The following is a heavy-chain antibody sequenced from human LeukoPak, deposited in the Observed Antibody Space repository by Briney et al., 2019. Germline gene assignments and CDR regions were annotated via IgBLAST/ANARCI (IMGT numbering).Heavy chain of an antibody. Sequence: AGGSLRLSCAASGFTFSSSAMNWVRQAPGKGLQWVSAISGSGGSTYYADSVKGRFTISRDNSKNTLYLQMNSLRAEDTAVYYCAKELRAVADNWFDPWGQGTLVTVSS. D-gene: IGHD6-19*01. CDR1: GFTFSSSA. CDR2: ISGSGGST. J-gene: IGHJ5*02. CDR3: AKELRAVADNWFDP. V-gene: IGHV3-23*01.